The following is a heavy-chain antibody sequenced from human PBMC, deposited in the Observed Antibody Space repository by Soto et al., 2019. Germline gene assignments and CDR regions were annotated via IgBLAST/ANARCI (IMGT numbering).Heavy chain of an antibody. Sequence: QVQLVESGGGVVQPGRSLRLSCAASGFTFSNYGMHWVRQAPGKGLEWVAVISYDGSNKYYADSVKGRFTISRDYSKNTLYLQMHNLRPEDTAVYHCATDRGYVELPLGYGMDVWGQGTTVTVSS. D-gene: IGHD5-12*01. CDR2: ISYDGSNK. CDR3: ATDRGYVELPLGYGMDV. J-gene: IGHJ6*02. V-gene: IGHV3-30*03. CDR1: GFTFSNYG.